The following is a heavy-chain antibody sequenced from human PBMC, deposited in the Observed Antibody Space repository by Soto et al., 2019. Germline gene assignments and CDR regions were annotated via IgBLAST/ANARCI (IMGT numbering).Heavy chain of an antibody. J-gene: IGHJ4*02. D-gene: IGHD2-15*01. Sequence: QVQLVQSGAEVKKPGASVKVSCKASGYTFTSYDINWVRQATGQGLEWMGWMNPNSGNTGYAQKFKGRVTMTRNTSISTAYMELSSLRSEDTAVYYGARGRCSGGSCYDALDYWGQGTLVTVSS. CDR1: GYTFTSYD. CDR2: MNPNSGNT. V-gene: IGHV1-8*01. CDR3: ARGRCSGGSCYDALDY.